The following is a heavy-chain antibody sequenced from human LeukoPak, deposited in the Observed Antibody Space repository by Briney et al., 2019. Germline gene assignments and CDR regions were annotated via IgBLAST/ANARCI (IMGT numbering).Heavy chain of an antibody. CDR2: IIPIFGTA. D-gene: IGHD5-12*01. CDR3: ARLSWLRSPYYYGMDV. V-gene: IGHV1-69*13. CDR1: GGTFSSYA. Sequence: ASVKVSCKASGGTFSSYAISWVRQAPGQGLEWMGGIIPIFGTANYAQKFQGRVTITSDESTSTAYMELSSLRSEDTAVYYCARLSWLRSPYYYGMDVWGQGTTVTVSS. J-gene: IGHJ6*02.